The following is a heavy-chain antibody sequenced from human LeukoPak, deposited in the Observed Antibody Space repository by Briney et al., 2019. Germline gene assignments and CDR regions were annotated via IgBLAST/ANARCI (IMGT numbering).Heavy chain of an antibody. Sequence: PSETLSLTCAVYGGSINSHNWRCWVRQPPGKGLEWVSAISGSGGSTFYSVSVKGRFTISTANSKNTLYLHSITLTAEDTAVYYCAKEDRYPGGGSSGYYQKVPLRDAFDIWGQGTMVTVSS. CDR2: ISGSGGST. J-gene: IGHJ3*02. CDR1: GGSINSHN. CDR3: AKEDRYPGGGSSGYYQKVPLRDAFDI. V-gene: IGHV3-23*01. D-gene: IGHD3-22*01.